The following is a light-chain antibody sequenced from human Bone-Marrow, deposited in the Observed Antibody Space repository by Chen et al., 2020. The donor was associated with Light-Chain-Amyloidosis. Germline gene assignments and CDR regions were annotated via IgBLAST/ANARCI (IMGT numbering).Light chain of an antibody. J-gene: IGLJ3*02. CDR1: SGSIATNY. Sequence: NFMLTQPHSVSESPGKTVIISCTRSSGSIATNYVQWYRQRPGSSPSTVIYEDDQRPSGVPAPFSRSIDSSSNSASLTMSGLKTVDEAALYCQTYRGSSQGVFAGGTKLTVL. V-gene: IGLV6-57*01. CDR2: EDD. CDR3: QTYRGSSQGV.